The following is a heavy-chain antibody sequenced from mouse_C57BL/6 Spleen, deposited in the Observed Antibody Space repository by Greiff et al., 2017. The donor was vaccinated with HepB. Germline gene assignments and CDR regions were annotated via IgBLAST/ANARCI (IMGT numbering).Heavy chain of an antibody. Sequence: VQLKESGGDLVKPGGSLKLSCAASGFTFSSYGMSWVRQTPDKRLEWVATISSGGSYTYYQDSVKRQFTISRDNAKNTLYLQMSSLKSEDTAMYYCARRDYDYEAYWGQGTLVTVSA. CDR1: GFTFSSYG. J-gene: IGHJ3*01. V-gene: IGHV5-6*01. CDR2: ISSGGSYT. D-gene: IGHD2-4*01. CDR3: ARRDYDYEAY.